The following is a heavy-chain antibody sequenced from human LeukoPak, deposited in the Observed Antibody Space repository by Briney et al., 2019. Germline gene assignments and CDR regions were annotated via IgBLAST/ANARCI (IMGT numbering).Heavy chain of an antibody. V-gene: IGHV4-59*12. CDR1: GGSISSYY. CDR3: ARGGDSKGFDP. D-gene: IGHD4-11*01. J-gene: IGHJ5*02. Sequence: SETLSLTCTVSGGSISSYYWSWIRQPPGKGLEWIGYIYYSGSTNYNPSLKSRVTISVDTSKNQFSLKLSSVTAADTAVYYCARGGDSKGFDPWGQGTLVTVSS. CDR2: IYYSGST.